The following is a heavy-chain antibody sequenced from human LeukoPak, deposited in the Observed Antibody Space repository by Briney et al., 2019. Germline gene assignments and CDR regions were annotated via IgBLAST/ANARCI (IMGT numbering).Heavy chain of an antibody. J-gene: IGHJ5*02. CDR1: GGTFSSYA. D-gene: IGHD2-15*01. V-gene: IGHV1-69*04. Sequence: SVKVPCKASGGTFSSYAISWVRQAPGQGLEWMGRIIPIFGIANYAQKFQGRVTITADKSTSTAYMELSSLRSEDTAVYYCARGHCSGGSCYRAPQRPNWFDPWGQGTLVTVSS. CDR3: ARGHCSGGSCYRAPQRPNWFDP. CDR2: IIPIFGIA.